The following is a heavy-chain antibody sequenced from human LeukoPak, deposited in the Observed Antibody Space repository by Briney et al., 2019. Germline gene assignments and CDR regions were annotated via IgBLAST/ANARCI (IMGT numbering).Heavy chain of an antibody. V-gene: IGHV4-39*01. D-gene: IGHD5/OR15-5a*01. CDR3: ARHPLILAISTHFDY. CDR2: IYYSGST. CDR1: GGSVSSGSYY. J-gene: IGHJ4*02. Sequence: SETLSLTCTVSGGSVSSGSYYWSWIRQPPGKGLEWIGSIYYSGSTYYNPSLKSRVTISADTSKNQFSLKLSSVTAADTAVYYCARHPLILAISTHFDYWGQGTLVTVSS.